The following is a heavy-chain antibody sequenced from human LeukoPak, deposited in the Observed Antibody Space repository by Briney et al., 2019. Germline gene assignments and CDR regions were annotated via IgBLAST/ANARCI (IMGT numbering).Heavy chain of an antibody. CDR3: ARGEGYSSGSESGYFDY. Sequence: GESLKISCKGSGYTFSTYWIGWVRQMPGKALEWMGIIYPSDSDTKYSPSFEGQVTISVDKSINTAYLQWSRLKASDTAMYYCARGEGYSSGSESGYFDYWGQGTLVTVSS. V-gene: IGHV5-51*01. CDR2: IYPSDSDT. D-gene: IGHD6-19*01. CDR1: GYTFSTYW. J-gene: IGHJ4*02.